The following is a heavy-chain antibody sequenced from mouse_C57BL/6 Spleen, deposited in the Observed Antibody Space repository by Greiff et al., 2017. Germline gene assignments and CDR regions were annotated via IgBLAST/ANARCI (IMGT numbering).Heavy chain of an antibody. V-gene: IGHV1-59*01. Sequence: QVHVKQSGAELVRPGTSVKLSCKASGYTFTSYWMHWVKQRPGQGLEWIGVIDPSDSYTNYNQKFKGKATLTVDTSSSTAYMQLSSLTSEDSAVYYCARSDTTDAMDYWGQGTSVTVSS. CDR3: ARSDTTDAMDY. CDR2: IDPSDSYT. J-gene: IGHJ4*01. CDR1: GYTFTSYW. D-gene: IGHD1-1*01.